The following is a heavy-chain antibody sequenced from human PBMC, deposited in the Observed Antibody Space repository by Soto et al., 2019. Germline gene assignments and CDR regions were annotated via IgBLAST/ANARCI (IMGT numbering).Heavy chain of an antibody. CDR3: ARAGSLDYYDSSGDDAFDI. V-gene: IGHV5-51*01. D-gene: IGHD3-22*01. CDR1: GYSFTSYC. Sequence: GESLKISFKGSGYSFTSYCIGWVRQMPGKCLEWMGIIYPGDSDTRYSPSFQGQVTISADKSISTAYLQWSSLKASDTAMYYCARAGSLDYYDSSGDDAFDIWGQGAMVTVSS. J-gene: IGHJ3*02. CDR2: IYPGDSDT.